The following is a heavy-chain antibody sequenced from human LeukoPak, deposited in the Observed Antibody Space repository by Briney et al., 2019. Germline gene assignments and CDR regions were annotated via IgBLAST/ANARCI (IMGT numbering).Heavy chain of an antibody. V-gene: IGHV1-2*02. CDR2: INSNSAGT. D-gene: IGHD3-16*01. CDR3: ARVLVPAGGGVTDH. CDR1: GYTFTDYY. J-gene: IGHJ4*02. Sequence: ASVKVSCKASGYTFTDYYMHWVRQAPGQGLEWVGWINSNSAGTNYAQKFQGRVTMTRDASISTAYMELSSLRSDDTAVYYCARVLVPAGGGVTDHWGQGTLVTVSS.